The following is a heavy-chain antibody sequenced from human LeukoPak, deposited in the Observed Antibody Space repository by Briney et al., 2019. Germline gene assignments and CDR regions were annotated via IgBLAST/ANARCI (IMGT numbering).Heavy chain of an antibody. CDR1: GGTFSSYA. J-gene: IGHJ4*02. V-gene: IGHV1-69*05. D-gene: IGHD2-21*02. CDR3: ARGVQYCGGDCYVH. CDR2: IIPIFGTA. Sequence: SVKVSCKASGGTFSSYAISWVRQAPGQGLEWMGGIIPIFGTANYAQKFQGRVTITTDESTSTAYMELSSLRSEDTAVYYCARGVQYCGGDCYVHWDQGTLVTVSS.